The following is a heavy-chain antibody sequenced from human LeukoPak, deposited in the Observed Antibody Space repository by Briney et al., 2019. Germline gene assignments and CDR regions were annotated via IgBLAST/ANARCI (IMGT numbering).Heavy chain of an antibody. J-gene: IGHJ5*02. V-gene: IGHV4-30-4*01. CDR3: ARGKRFGFDP. Sequence: SETLSLTCTVSGGSISSVDYYWSWIRQPPGKGLEWIGYIYYSGSTNYNPSLKSRVTISVDTSKNQFSLKLSSVTAADTAVYYCARGKRFGFDPWGQGTLVTVSS. D-gene: IGHD3-16*01. CDR1: GGSISSVDYY. CDR2: IYYSGST.